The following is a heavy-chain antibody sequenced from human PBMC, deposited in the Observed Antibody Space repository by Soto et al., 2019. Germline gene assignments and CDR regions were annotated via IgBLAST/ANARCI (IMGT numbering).Heavy chain of an antibody. V-gene: IGHV1-69*02. D-gene: IGHD3-10*01. CDR2: INPILIMS. Sequence: QVQLVQSGAEVKKPGSSVRVSCKASGDTFTFYSINWVRQAPGLGLEWMGRINPILIMSNYAQRCQGRVTMTADKSTSTAYMELSSLRSEDTAMYYCARSYGSGYRAFDYWGQGALVTVSS. J-gene: IGHJ4*02. CDR1: GDTFTFYS. CDR3: ARSYGSGYRAFDY.